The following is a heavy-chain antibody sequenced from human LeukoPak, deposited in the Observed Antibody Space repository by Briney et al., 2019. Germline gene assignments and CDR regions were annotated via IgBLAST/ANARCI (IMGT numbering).Heavy chain of an antibody. Sequence: GGTLRLSCAASGFSFSSHGMSWVRQAPGKGLEWVSGIIGGAGSTYYADSVKGRFAISGDNSKNTLFLQMNSLRAEDTAVYYCAELGITMIGGVWGKGTTVTISS. V-gene: IGHV3-23*01. CDR1: GFSFSSHG. J-gene: IGHJ6*04. D-gene: IGHD3-10*02. CDR2: IIGGAGST. CDR3: AELGITMIGGV.